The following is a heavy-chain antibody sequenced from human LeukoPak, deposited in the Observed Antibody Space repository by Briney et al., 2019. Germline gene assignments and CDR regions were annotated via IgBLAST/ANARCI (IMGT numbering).Heavy chain of an antibody. V-gene: IGHV4-34*09. Sequence: SETLSLTCAVYGGSFSGYYWSWIRQPPGKGLEWIGYIYYSGSTYYNPSLKSRVTISVDTSKNQFSLKLSSVTAADTAVYYCARAPHSYYDFWSGTYFDYWGQGTLVTVSS. CDR2: IYYSGST. CDR3: ARAPHSYYDFWSGTYFDY. D-gene: IGHD3-3*01. J-gene: IGHJ4*02. CDR1: GGSFSGYY.